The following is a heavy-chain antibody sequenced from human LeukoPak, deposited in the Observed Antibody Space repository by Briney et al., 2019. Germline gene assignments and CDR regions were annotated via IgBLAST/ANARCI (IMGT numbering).Heavy chain of an antibody. Sequence: SETLSLTCTVSGASISSSYWSWIRQSPGKGLEWIGYIYHTGSTKYNPSLESRVTISVDTSKNQFSLKLTSVTAADTAVYYCARGYFDSRGYSNAFDYWGQGALVIVSS. CDR1: GASISSSY. D-gene: IGHD3-22*01. J-gene: IGHJ4*02. V-gene: IGHV4-59*01. CDR3: ARGYFDSRGYSNAFDY. CDR2: IYHTGST.